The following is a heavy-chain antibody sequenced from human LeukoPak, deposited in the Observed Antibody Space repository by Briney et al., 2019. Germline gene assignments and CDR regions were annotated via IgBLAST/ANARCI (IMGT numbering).Heavy chain of an antibody. J-gene: IGHJ4*02. D-gene: IGHD2-21*02. CDR1: GFTFSSYA. CDR2: ISGSGGST. CDR3: AKGGFGDSKDY. V-gene: IGHV3-23*01. Sequence: GGSLRLSCAASGFTFSSYAMSWVRQAPGKGLEWVSAISGSGGSTYYADSVKGRFTISRDNAKNSLCLQMNSLRAEDTALYYCAKGGFGDSKDYWGQGTLVTVSS.